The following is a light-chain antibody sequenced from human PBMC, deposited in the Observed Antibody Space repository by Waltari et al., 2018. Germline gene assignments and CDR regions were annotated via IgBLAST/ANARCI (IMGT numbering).Light chain of an antibody. V-gene: IGLV4-69*01. CDR2: LNSDGSH. CDR1: SGHSSSA. CDR3: QTWGTGIQV. J-gene: IGLJ1*01. Sequence: QLVLTQSHSASASLGASVKLTCPLSSGHSSSAIALHQQQPEKGPRYLMKLNSDGSHSKGDGIPDRFSGSSSGAERYLTISSLQSEDEADYYCQTWGTGIQVFGTGTKVTVL.